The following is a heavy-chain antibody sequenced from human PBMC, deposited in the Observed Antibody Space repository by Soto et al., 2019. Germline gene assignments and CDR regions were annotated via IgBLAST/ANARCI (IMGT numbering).Heavy chain of an antibody. V-gene: IGHV1-18*04. J-gene: IGHJ4*02. CDR3: VRTYYDFWSCKYYFDY. CDR1: GYTFTSYG. CDR2: ISAYNGNT. D-gene: IGHD3-3*01. Sequence: QVQLVQSGAEVKKPGASVKVSCKASGYTFTSYGISWVRQAPGQGLEWMGWISAYNGNTNYAQKLQGRVIMTTDTSTSTAYMELRRLRSDDTAVYYCVRTYYDFWSCKYYFDYWGQGTLVTVSS.